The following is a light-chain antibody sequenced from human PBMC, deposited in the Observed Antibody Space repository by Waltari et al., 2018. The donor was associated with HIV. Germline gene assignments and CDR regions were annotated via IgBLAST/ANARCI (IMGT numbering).Light chain of an antibody. V-gene: IGKV1-39*01. CDR1: QNIGNY. J-gene: IGKJ2*01. CDR3: QQSYNSPPT. Sequence: DIQMTQSPLCLSASVGDRVTITCRTSQNIGNYLNWYLHKPGTAPKLLIYGASSLQGGVSSRFSGGGSGTDFFLTISNLQPEDFGIYYCQQSYNSPPTFGRGTKLEL. CDR2: GAS.